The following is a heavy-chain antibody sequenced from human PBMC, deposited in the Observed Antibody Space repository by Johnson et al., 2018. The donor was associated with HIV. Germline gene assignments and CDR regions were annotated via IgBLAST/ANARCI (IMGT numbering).Heavy chain of an antibody. CDR3: AREGYSGSPNGRGAFDI. Sequence: QVQLVESGGGLVTPGGSVKLSCQGSGFTFSDYYMTWIRQAPGKGLEWVSYIRTDGSSTYYADAVKGRFPFVRDNAKNTLYLQMNSLRAEDTAVYYCAREGYSGSPNGRGAFDIWGQGTMVTVSS. CDR1: GFTFSDYY. J-gene: IGHJ3*02. CDR2: IRTDGSST. V-gene: IGHV3-11*01. D-gene: IGHD1-26*01.